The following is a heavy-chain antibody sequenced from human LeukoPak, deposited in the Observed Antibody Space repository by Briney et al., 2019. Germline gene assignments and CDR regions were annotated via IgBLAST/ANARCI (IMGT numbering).Heavy chain of an antibody. J-gene: IGHJ5*02. D-gene: IGHD3-10*01. CDR3: AREPTMVRRRPRWFDP. CDR2: ISSSSSTI. V-gene: IGHV3-48*01. Sequence: PGGSLRLSCAASGFNFSSYSMNWVRQAPGKGLEWVSYISSSSSTIYYADSVKGRFTISRDNAKNSLYLQMNSLRAEDTAVYYCAREPTMVRRRPRWFDPWGQGTLVTVSS. CDR1: GFNFSSYS.